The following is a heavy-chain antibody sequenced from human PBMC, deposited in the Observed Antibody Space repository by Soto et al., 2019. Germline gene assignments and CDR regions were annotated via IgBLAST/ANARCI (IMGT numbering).Heavy chain of an antibody. Sequence: GGSLSLSCAASGFTLSNARMNWVRQAPGKGLEWVGRIKSKTDGGTTDYAAPVKGRFTVSRDDSKNTLYLQMNSLKTEDTALYYCTTRESATYAAFDIWGQGTMVTVSS. CDR2: IKSKTDGGTT. V-gene: IGHV3-15*07. D-gene: IGHD3-3*01. CDR1: GFTLSNAR. J-gene: IGHJ3*02. CDR3: TTRESATYAAFDI.